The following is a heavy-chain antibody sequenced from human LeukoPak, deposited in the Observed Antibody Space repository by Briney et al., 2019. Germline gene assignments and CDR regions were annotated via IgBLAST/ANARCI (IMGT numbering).Heavy chain of an antibody. D-gene: IGHD2-15*01. Sequence: KPSETLSLTCSVSGGSISSHYWSWIRQPPGKGLEWIAYISYSESTNYNPSLKSRVTISLDTSKNQFSLKLCSVTAADTAVYYCARINCGGGSCFYYWGQGTLVTVSS. CDR1: GGSISSHY. V-gene: IGHV4-59*11. CDR2: ISYSEST. CDR3: ARINCGGGSCFYY. J-gene: IGHJ4*02.